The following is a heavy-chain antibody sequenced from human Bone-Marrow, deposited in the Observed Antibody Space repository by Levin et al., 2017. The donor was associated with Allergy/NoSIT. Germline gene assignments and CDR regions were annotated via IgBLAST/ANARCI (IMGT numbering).Heavy chain of an antibody. V-gene: IGHV4-59*02. CDR1: DGSVSGYY. D-gene: IGHD3-10*01. CDR3: ARDWKGGFRGDEPVNAFDI. Sequence: SETLSLTCSVSDGSVSGYYWSWIRQPPGKGLEWIGYIYYRGNTNYNPSLKSRLTLSVDTYRNQLSLEMRSVTTADTAVYYYARDWKGGFRGDEPVNAFDIWGQGTLVTVS. CDR2: IYYRGNT. J-gene: IGHJ3*02.